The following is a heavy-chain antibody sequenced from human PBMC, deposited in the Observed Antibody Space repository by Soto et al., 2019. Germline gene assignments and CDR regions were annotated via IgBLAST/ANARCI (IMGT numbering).Heavy chain of an antibody. J-gene: IGHJ4*02. Sequence: ASVKVSCKASGFTFTSSAFQWVRQARGQRLEWIGWIAVGSGYTNYAQRFQDRVTLTRDMSTATTYMELSRLTSEDTAIYYCAADATAWQQMVPSDYWGQGXLVTV. V-gene: IGHV1-58*01. CDR2: IAVGSGYT. CDR3: AADATAWQQMVPSDY. CDR1: GFTFTSSA. D-gene: IGHD2-8*01.